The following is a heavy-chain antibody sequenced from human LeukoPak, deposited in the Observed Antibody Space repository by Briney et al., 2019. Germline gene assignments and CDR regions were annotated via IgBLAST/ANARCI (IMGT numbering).Heavy chain of an antibody. CDR1: GGSISSYY. J-gene: IGHJ3*02. D-gene: IGHD6-6*01. Sequence: PSETLSLTCTVSGGSISSYYWSWIRQPPGKGREWIGYIYYSGSTNYNPSLKSRVTISVDTSKNQFSLKLSSVTAADTAVYYCASLTKEQLVRGFYAFDIWGQGTMVTVSS. CDR3: ASLTKEQLVRGFYAFDI. V-gene: IGHV4-59*01. CDR2: IYYSGST.